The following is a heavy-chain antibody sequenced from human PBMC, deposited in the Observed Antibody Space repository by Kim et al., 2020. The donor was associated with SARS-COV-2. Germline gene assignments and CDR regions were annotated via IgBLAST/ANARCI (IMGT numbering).Heavy chain of an antibody. Sequence: GVSLRLSCAASGFTFSSYAMSWVRQAPGKGLEWVSAISGSGGSTYYADSVKGRFTISRDNSKNTLYLQMNSLRAEDTAVYYCAKLQWLVPKGGDYWGQGTLVTVSS. J-gene: IGHJ4*02. D-gene: IGHD6-19*01. CDR1: GFTFSSYA. CDR2: ISGSGGST. CDR3: AKLQWLVPKGGDY. V-gene: IGHV3-23*01.